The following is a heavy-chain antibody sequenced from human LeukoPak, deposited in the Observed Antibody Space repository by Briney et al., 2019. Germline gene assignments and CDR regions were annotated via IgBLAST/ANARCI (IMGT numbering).Heavy chain of an antibody. Sequence: HPGRTLRLSCAASGFTFSSDGMHWVRQAPGKGLEWGAVISYDGSNKYYADSVKGRFTISRDNSKNTLYLQMNSLRAEDTAVYYCAKEREGLYYDFWSGYCFDYWGQGTLVTVSS. CDR1: GFTFSSDG. J-gene: IGHJ4*02. V-gene: IGHV3-30*18. CDR2: ISYDGSNK. D-gene: IGHD3-3*01. CDR3: AKEREGLYYDFWSGYCFDY.